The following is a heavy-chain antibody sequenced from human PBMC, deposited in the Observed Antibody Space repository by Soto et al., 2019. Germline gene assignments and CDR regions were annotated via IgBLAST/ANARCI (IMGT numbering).Heavy chain of an antibody. Sequence: PSETLSLTCTVSGGSISTYYWSWIRQPPGKGLEWIGYIYYSGSTNYNPSLKSRVSISVDTSKNQFSLKLSSVTAAGTAVYYCARDQLANWFDPWGQGTLVTVSS. D-gene: IGHD1-1*01. V-gene: IGHV4-59*01. CDR3: ARDQLANWFDP. J-gene: IGHJ5*02. CDR2: IYYSGST. CDR1: GGSISTYY.